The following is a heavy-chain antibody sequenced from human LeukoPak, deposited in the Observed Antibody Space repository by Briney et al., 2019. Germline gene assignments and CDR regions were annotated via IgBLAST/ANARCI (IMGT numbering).Heavy chain of an antibody. J-gene: IGHJ4*02. D-gene: IGHD7-27*01. V-gene: IGHV3-21*01. CDR2: ISRSNSYI. CDR3: ARAWGTKAPFDY. CDR1: GFTFTTYN. Sequence: GGSLRLSCAASGFTFTTYNMNWVRQAPGKGLEWVSSISRSNSYIYYTDSVKGRFTVSRDNAKKSMYLQMNSLRAEDTAVYYCARAWGTKAPFDYWGQGTLVTVSS.